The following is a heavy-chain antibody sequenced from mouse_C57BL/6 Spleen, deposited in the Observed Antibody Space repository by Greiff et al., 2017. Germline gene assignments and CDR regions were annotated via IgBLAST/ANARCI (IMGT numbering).Heavy chain of an antibody. D-gene: IGHD2-3*01. CDR3: TRGGWLLRGDY. CDR2: IDPETGGT. J-gene: IGHJ4*01. Sequence: VQLQQAGAELVRPGASVTLSCKASGYTFTDYEMHWVKQTPVHGLEWIGAIDPETGGTAYNQKFKGKAILTADKSSSTAYMELRSLTSEDSAVYYCTRGGWLLRGDYWGQGTSVTVSS. V-gene: IGHV1-15*01. CDR1: GYTFTDYE.